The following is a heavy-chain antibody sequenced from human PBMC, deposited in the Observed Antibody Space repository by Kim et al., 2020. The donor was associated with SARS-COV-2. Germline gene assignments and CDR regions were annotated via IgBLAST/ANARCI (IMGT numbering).Heavy chain of an antibody. V-gene: IGHV3-11*05. D-gene: IGHD5-18*01. CDR2: ITSSSSYT. CDR1: GFTFSDYY. CDR3: AGDHAISTDGYSYGYRY. J-gene: IGHJ4*02. Sequence: GGSLRLSCAASGFTFSDYYMSWIRQAPGKGLEWVSYITSSSSYTKYADSVKGRFTVSRDNAKNSLYLQMNSLRAEDTAVYYCAGDHAISTDGYSYGYRYWGQGTLVTVSS.